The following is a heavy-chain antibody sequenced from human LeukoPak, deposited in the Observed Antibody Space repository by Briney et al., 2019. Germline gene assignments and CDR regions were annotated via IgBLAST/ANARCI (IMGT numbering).Heavy chain of an antibody. CDR1: VYTFTLFD. D-gene: IGHD1-1*01. Sequence: RASVTVSFTCSVYTFTLFDIHWVRPAGGQRREWMGWANPNSGNTSYSKKFQGRVTMTRNTSISTAYMELSRLTSDDTGVYFCARGPGGTTGVGHWGPGTLVTVST. J-gene: IGHJ4*02. V-gene: IGHV1-8*01. CDR3: ARGPGGTTGVGH. CDR2: ANPNSGNT.